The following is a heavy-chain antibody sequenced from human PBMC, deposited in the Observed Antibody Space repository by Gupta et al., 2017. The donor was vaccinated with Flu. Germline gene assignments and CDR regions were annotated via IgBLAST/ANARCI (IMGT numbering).Heavy chain of an antibody. V-gene: IGHV3-30*18. J-gene: IGHJ6*02. CDR3: AKVEAVAGTHYYYYYGMDV. D-gene: IGHD6-19*01. CDR1: GFTFSSYG. CDR2: ISYDGSNK. Sequence: QVQLVESGGGVVQPGRSLRLSCAASGFTFSSYGMHWVRQAPGKGLEWVAVISYDGSNKYYADSVKGRFTISRDNSKNTLYLQMNSLRDEDTAVYYCAKVEAVAGTHYYYYYGMDVWGQGTTVTVSS.